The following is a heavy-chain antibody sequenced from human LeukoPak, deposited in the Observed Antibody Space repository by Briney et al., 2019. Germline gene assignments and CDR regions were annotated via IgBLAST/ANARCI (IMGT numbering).Heavy chain of an antibody. CDR3: ARDSGYWLY. V-gene: IGHV4-39*07. CDR2: LFYSGNM. D-gene: IGHD3-22*01. CDR1: GGSIYTGDYY. Sequence: PSETLSLTCTVSGGSIYTGDYYWAWIRQPPGKGLEWIGSLFYSGNMYYSPSLRSRVTISVDTSKNQFSLNLNSVTAADTAVYFCARDSGYWLYWGQGTLVTVSS. J-gene: IGHJ4*02.